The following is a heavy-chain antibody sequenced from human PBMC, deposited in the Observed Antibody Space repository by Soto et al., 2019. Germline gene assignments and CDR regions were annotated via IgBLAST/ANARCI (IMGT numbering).Heavy chain of an antibody. CDR3: ARMVRGAQGFYYYYGMDV. D-gene: IGHD3-10*01. J-gene: IGHJ6*02. CDR2: IYYSGST. V-gene: IGHV4-39*01. Sequence: KTSETLSLTCTVSGGSISSSSYYWGWIRQPPGKGLEWIGSIYYSGSTYYNPSLKSRVTISVDTSKNQFSLKLSSVTAADTAVYYCARMVRGAQGFYYYYGMDVWGQGTTVTVSS. CDR1: GGSISSSSYY.